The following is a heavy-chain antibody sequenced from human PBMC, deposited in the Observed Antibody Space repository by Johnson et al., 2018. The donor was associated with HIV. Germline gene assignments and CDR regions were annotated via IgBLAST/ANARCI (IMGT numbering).Heavy chain of an antibody. D-gene: IGHD1-26*01. CDR1: GFTFSSYT. CDR2: ISFDGANT. Sequence: QVQLVESGGGVVQPGRSLRLSCAASGFTFSSYTMHWVRQAPGKGLEWVAVISFDGANTYYADSVKGRFTISRDNSKNTLYLQMNSLRAEDTAVYYCASGGALSGSDECCFDVWGQGTMVTVSS. CDR3: ASGGALSGSDECCFDV. V-gene: IGHV3-30*04. J-gene: IGHJ3*01.